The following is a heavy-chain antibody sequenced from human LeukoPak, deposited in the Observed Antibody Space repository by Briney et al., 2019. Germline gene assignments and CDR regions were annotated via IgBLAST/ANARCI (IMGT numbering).Heavy chain of an antibody. Sequence: ASVKVSCKVSGYTLTELSMHWVRQAPGKGLEWMGGFDPEDGETIYAQKFQGRVTMTEDTSTDTAYMELSSLRSEDTAVYYCATAMTGIVVVPAANWFDPWGQGTLVIVSS. V-gene: IGHV1-24*01. CDR1: GYTLTELS. CDR3: ATAMTGIVVVPAANWFDP. D-gene: IGHD2-2*01. CDR2: FDPEDGET. J-gene: IGHJ5*02.